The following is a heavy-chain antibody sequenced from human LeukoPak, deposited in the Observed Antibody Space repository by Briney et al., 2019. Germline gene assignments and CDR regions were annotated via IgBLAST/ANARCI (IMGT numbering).Heavy chain of an antibody. Sequence: SETLSLTCTVSGGSTSSYYWSWLRQPPGKGLEWIGYIYYSGSTNYNPSLKSRVTISVDTSKNQFSLKLSSVTAADTAVYYCARGPANYDILTGYYPRLYFDYWGQGTLVTVSS. CDR3: ARGPANYDILTGYYPRLYFDY. CDR2: IYYSGST. D-gene: IGHD3-9*01. CDR1: GGSTSSYY. V-gene: IGHV4-59*01. J-gene: IGHJ4*02.